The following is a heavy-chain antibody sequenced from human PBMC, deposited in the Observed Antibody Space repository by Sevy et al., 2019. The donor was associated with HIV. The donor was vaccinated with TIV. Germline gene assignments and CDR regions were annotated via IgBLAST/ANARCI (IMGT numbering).Heavy chain of an antibody. J-gene: IGHJ3*02. CDR2: ISSSGSTI. CDR3: ARGYYDSSGYLDAFDI. D-gene: IGHD3-22*01. CDR1: GFTFSDYY. Sequence: GGSLGLSCAASGFTFSDYYMSWIRQAPGKGLEWVSYISSSGSTIYYADSVKGRFTISRDNAKKSLSLQMNSLRAEDTAVYYCARGYYDSSGYLDAFDIWGQGTMVTVSS. V-gene: IGHV3-11*01.